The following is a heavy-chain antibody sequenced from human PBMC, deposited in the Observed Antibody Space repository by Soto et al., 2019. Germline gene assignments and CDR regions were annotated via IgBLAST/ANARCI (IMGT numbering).Heavy chain of an antibody. CDR2: IYHSGST. D-gene: IGHD6-6*01. J-gene: IGHJ4*02. CDR3: ARSYSSSSGLGY. Sequence: EWIGYIYHSGSTYYNPSLKSRVTISVDRSKNQFSLKLSSVTAADTAVYYCARSYSSSSGLGYWGQGTLVTVSS. V-gene: IGHV4-30-2*01.